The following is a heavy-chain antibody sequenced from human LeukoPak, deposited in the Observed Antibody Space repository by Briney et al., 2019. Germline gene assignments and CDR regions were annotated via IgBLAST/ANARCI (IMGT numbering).Heavy chain of an antibody. CDR3: ASGSAQIAVAGTMDYYYYYMDV. CDR1: GGTFSSYA. Sequence: SVKVSCKASGGTFSSYAISWVRQAHGQGLEWMGRIIPIFGTANYAQKFHGRVTITTDESTSTAYMELSSLRSEDTAVYYCASGSAQIAVAGTMDYYYYYMDVWGKGTTVTVSS. J-gene: IGHJ6*03. CDR2: IIPIFGTA. V-gene: IGHV1-69*05. D-gene: IGHD6-19*01.